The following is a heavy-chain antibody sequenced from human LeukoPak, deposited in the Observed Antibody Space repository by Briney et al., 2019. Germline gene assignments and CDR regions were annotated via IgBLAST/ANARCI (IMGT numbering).Heavy chain of an antibody. CDR1: GYTFTSYG. Sequence: ASVKVSCKASGYTFTSYGISWVRQAPGQGLEWMGWISAYNGNTNYAQKLQGRVTMTTDTSTSTAYMELRSLRSDDTAVYYCARDIAVAGLYNYYGMDVWGQGTTVTVSS. V-gene: IGHV1-18*01. J-gene: IGHJ6*02. CDR3: ARDIAVAGLYNYYGMDV. D-gene: IGHD6-19*01. CDR2: ISAYNGNT.